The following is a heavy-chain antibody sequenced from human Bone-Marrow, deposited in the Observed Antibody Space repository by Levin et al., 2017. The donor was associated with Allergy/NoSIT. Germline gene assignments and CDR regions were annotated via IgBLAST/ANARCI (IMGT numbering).Heavy chain of an antibody. CDR2: IKEDGSEK. D-gene: IGHD6-19*01. V-gene: IGHV3-7*01. CDR1: GFTFSTYW. J-gene: IGHJ3*02. Sequence: GGSLRLSCAASGFTFSTYWMSWVRQAPGKGLEWVANIKEDGSEKYYVDSVKGRFTISRDNAKNSLYLQMNSLRAEDTALYYCIPDPYSSDEGFDLHMWGQGTMVTVSS. CDR3: IPDPYSSDEGFDLHM.